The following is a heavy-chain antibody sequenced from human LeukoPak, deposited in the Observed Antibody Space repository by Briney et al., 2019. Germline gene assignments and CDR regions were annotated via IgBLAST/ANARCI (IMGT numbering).Heavy chain of an antibody. D-gene: IGHD5-24*01. J-gene: IGHJ4*02. CDR1: GGSINSYY. CDR3: ARSNGRDGYNFGY. V-gene: IGHV4-59*08. Sequence: KPSETLSLTCIVSGGSINSYYWSWIRQFPGKGLEWIGYLYYSGSTNYNPSLKSRVTISVDTSKSQFSLKLSSVTAADTAVYFCARSNGRDGYNFGYRGQGTLVTVSS. CDR2: LYYSGST.